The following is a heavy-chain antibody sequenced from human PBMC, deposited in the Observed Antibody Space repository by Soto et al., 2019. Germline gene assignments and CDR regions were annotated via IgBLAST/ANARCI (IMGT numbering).Heavy chain of an antibody. CDR2: ISWNSGSI. Sequence: GGSLRLSCAASGFTFDDYAMHWVRQAPGKGLEWVSGISWNSGSIGYADSVKGRFTISRDNAKNSRYLQMNSLRAEDTALYYCAKDNQRWSQLLGSPNWFDPWGQGTLVTVSS. V-gene: IGHV3-9*01. J-gene: IGHJ5*02. D-gene: IGHD2-2*01. CDR3: AKDNQRWSQLLGSPNWFDP. CDR1: GFTFDDYA.